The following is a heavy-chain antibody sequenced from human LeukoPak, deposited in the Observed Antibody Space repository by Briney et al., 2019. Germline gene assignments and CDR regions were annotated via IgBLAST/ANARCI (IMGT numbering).Heavy chain of an antibody. CDR1: GFSFSNYG. CDR2: IRFDGTNE. D-gene: IGHD3-3*01. Sequence: GGSLRLSCLASGFSFSNYGMHWVRQAPGKGLEWVAVIRFDGTNEDYGDSVKGRFTISRDNSKNTLYLQMNNLRVEDTAVYYCAKETRFWSGIWNFDCWGQGTLVTVSS. V-gene: IGHV3-33*06. CDR3: AKETRFWSGIWNFDC. J-gene: IGHJ4*02.